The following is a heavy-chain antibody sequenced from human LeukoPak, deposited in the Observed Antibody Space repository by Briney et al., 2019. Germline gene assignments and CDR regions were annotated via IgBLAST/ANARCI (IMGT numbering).Heavy chain of an antibody. V-gene: IGHV3-23*01. CDR3: AKALTTTERIFDY. Sequence: GGSLRLSCAASGFTFSSYAMGWVRQAPGKGLEWVSGISGNGGNKNYADSAKGRFTISRDNSKNTLYLQMNSLRAEDTAVYYCAKALTTTERIFDYWGQGTLVTVSS. D-gene: IGHD4-17*01. CDR2: ISGNGGNK. CDR1: GFTFSSYA. J-gene: IGHJ4*02.